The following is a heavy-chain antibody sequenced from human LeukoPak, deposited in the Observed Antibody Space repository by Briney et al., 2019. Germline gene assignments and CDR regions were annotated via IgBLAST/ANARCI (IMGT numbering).Heavy chain of an antibody. J-gene: IGHJ4*02. CDR1: GFTFSNYW. Sequence: GGSLRLSCAASGFTFSNYWMHWVRQAPGKGPVWVSRINPDGRTITYADSVVGRITISRDSSKNTLYLQMNSLRPEDTAVYYCTREWGAAADYWGQGTLVTVSS. V-gene: IGHV3-74*03. D-gene: IGHD6-13*01. CDR3: TREWGAAADY. CDR2: INPDGRTI.